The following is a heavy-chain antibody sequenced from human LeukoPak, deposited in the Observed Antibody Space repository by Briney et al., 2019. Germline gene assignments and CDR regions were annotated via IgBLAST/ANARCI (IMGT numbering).Heavy chain of an antibody. CDR2: INHSGST. CDR3: ARDSSSSSYDY. J-gene: IGHJ4*02. Sequence: SETLTLTCAVYGGSFSGYYWSWIRQPPGKGLEWIGEINHSGSTNYNPSLKSRVTISVDTSKNQFSLKLSSVTAADTAVYYCARDSSSSSYDYWGQGTLVTVSS. D-gene: IGHD6-13*01. CDR1: GGSFSGYY. V-gene: IGHV4-34*01.